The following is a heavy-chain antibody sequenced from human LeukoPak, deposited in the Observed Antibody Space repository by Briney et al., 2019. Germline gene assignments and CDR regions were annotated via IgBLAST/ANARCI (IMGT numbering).Heavy chain of an antibody. CDR3: ARRRTTGDFDY. V-gene: IGHV6-1*01. D-gene: IGHD1-1*01. J-gene: IGHJ4*02. Sequence: SQTLSLTCAISGDSVSSNSAAWNWIGQSPSRGLEWLERTYYRSKWYNDYAESVKSRITINPDTSRNQFSLQLNSVTPEDTAMYYCARRRTTGDFDYWGQGTLVTVSS. CDR2: TYYRSKWYN. CDR1: GDSVSSNSAA.